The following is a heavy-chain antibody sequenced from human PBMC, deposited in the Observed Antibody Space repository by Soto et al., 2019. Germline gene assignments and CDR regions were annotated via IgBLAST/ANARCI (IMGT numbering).Heavy chain of an antibody. CDR2: IIPIFGTA. J-gene: IGHJ6*02. D-gene: IGHD6-6*01. CDR1: GGTFSSYA. V-gene: IGHV1-69*13. Sequence: VASVKVSCKASGGTFSSYAISWVRQAPGQGLEWMGGIIPIFGTANYAQKFQGRVTITADESTSTAYMELSSLRSEDTAVYYCASPGGSSSSYYYGMDVWGQGTTVTVSS. CDR3: ASPGGSSSSYYYGMDV.